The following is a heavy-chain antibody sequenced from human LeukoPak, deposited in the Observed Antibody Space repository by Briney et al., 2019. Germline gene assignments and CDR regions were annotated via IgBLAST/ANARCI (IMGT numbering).Heavy chain of an antibody. V-gene: IGHV3-30-3*01. CDR1: GFTFSNYV. J-gene: IGHJ6*03. CDR3: ARSPTHYYMDV. CDR2: ISYDGINK. Sequence: GESLRLSCEASGFTFSNYVIHWVRQAPGKGLEWLAVISYDGINKYYADSVKGRFTISRDQSKTTVDLQMDSLGGADTAVYYCARSPTHYYMDVWGKGTTVTVSS.